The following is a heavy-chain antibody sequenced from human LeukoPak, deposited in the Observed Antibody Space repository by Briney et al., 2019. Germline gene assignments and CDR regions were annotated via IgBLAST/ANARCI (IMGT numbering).Heavy chain of an antibody. CDR3: ARSGYYYDSSGRSYYFDY. CDR2: INHRGST. Sequence: SETLSLTCTVYGGSFSDYYWSWIRQPPGKGLEWIGEINHRGSTKYNPSLKSRVTISVDTSKNQFSLKLSSVTAADTAVYYCARSGYYYDSSGRSYYFDYWGQGTLVTVSS. J-gene: IGHJ4*02. D-gene: IGHD3-22*01. CDR1: GGSFSDYY. V-gene: IGHV4-34*01.